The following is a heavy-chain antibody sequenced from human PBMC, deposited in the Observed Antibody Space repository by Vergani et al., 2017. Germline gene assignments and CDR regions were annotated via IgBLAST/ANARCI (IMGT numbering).Heavy chain of an antibody. Sequence: EVQLVESGGVVVQPGGSLRLSCAASGFTFSSYAMSWVRQAPGKGLEWVSAISGSGGSTYYADSVKGRFTISRDNSKNTLYLQMNSLRAEDTAVYYCAKVYYYYYGMDVWGQGTTVTVSS. J-gene: IGHJ6*02. CDR1: GFTFSSYA. CDR2: ISGSGGST. V-gene: IGHV3-23*04. CDR3: AKVYYYYYGMDV.